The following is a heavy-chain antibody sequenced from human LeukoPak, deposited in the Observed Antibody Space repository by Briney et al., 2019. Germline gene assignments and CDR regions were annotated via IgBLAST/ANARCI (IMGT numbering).Heavy chain of an antibody. Sequence: ASVKVSCKASGYTFTSYGISWVRQAPGQGLEWMGWISAYNGNTNYAQKLQGRVTMTTDTSTSTAYMELRSLRSDDTAVYYCARVRPAGGSSGYERHFDYWGQGTLVTVSS. CDR1: GYTFTSYG. CDR2: ISAYNGNT. D-gene: IGHD3-22*01. V-gene: IGHV1-18*01. CDR3: ARVRPAGGSSGYERHFDY. J-gene: IGHJ4*02.